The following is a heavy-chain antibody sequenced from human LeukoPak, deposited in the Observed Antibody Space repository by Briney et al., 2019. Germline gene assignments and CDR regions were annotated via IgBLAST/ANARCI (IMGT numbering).Heavy chain of an antibody. CDR3: ARQVGGILTGYDAFDI. CDR1: GYTFTSFD. Sequence: ASVKVSCKASGYTFTSFDINWVRQATGQGLQWMGWMNPNSDNTAYAQKFQGRVSMTWNTSISTAYMELSSLRSEDTAVYYCARQVGGILTGYDAFDIWGQGTMVTVSS. D-gene: IGHD3-9*01. J-gene: IGHJ3*02. CDR2: MNPNSDNT. V-gene: IGHV1-8*01.